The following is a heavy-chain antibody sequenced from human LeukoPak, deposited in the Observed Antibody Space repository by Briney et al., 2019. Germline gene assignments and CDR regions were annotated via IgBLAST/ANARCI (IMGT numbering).Heavy chain of an antibody. D-gene: IGHD3-16*01. J-gene: IGHJ3*02. CDR3: ARDVNGEGGEDAFDI. V-gene: IGHV3-43D*03. CDR2: ISWDISTT. Sequence: PGGSLRLSCAASGFTFDDYTMHWVRQAPGKGLEWVSLISWDISTTYYADSVKGRFTISRDNSKNSLYLQMNSLRAEDTALYYCARDVNGEGGEDAFDICGQGTMVTVSS. CDR1: GFTFDDYT.